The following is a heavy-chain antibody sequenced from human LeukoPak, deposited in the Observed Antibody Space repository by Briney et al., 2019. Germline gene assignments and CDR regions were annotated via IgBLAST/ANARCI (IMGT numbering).Heavy chain of an antibody. CDR2: IYTSGST. J-gene: IGHJ3*02. CDR1: GGSISSYY. CDR3: ARVRDYGGNSLYAFDI. D-gene: IGHD4-23*01. V-gene: IGHV4-4*07. Sequence: SETLSLTCTVSGGSISSYYWSWIRQPAGKGLEWIGRIYTSGSTNYNPSLKSRVTMSVDTSKNQFSLKLSSVTAADTAVYYCARVRDYGGNSLYAFDIWGQGTMVTVSS.